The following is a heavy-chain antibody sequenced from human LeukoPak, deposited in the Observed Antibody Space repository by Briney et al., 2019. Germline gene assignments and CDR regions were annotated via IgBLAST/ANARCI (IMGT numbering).Heavy chain of an antibody. CDR3: AKVEEYSSGWIDY. Sequence: GGSLRLSCAASGFTFSSYAMHWVRQAPGKGLEWVAVISYDGSNKYYADSVKGRFTISRDNSKNTLYLQMNSLRAEDTAVYYCAKVEEYSSGWIDYWGQGTLVTVSS. CDR2: ISYDGSNK. J-gene: IGHJ4*02. D-gene: IGHD6-19*01. CDR1: GFTFSSYA. V-gene: IGHV3-30-3*01.